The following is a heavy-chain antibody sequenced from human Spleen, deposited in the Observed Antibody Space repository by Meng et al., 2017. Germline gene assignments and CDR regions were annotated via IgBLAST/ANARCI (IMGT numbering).Heavy chain of an antibody. J-gene: IGHJ4*02. CDR2: IIPVFGTL. CDR1: GGTSSSV. D-gene: IGHD1-26*01. Sequence: QVQLGQSGAEVKKPGSSVKVSCKASGGTSSSVITWVRQAPGQGLEWMGGIIPVFGTLTYAQKFQGRVTITADEPTNTVYMELTSLISEDTAVYYCARGSPTYRTVEASFFEYWGQGTLVTVSS. CDR3: ARGSPTYRTVEASFFEY. V-gene: IGHV1-69*01.